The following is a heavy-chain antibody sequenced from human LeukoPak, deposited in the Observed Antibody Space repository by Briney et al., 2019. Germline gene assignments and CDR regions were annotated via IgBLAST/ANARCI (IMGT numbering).Heavy chain of an antibody. D-gene: IGHD5-24*01. V-gene: IGHV3-33*08. Sequence: GGSLRLSCAASGFTFDDYGMSWVRQAPGKGLEWVAVIWYDGKDKEYADSVKGRFIISRDNSKNTLYLQMNSLRTEDTAVYYCARRDGQDAFDIWGQGTMVTISS. J-gene: IGHJ3*02. CDR3: ARRDGQDAFDI. CDR2: IWYDGKDK. CDR1: GFTFDDYG.